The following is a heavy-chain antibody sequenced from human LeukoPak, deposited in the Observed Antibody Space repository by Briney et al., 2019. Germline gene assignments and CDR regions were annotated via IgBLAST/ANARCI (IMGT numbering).Heavy chain of an antibody. CDR3: ARDEYQLLGVFDY. J-gene: IGHJ4*02. CDR1: GFTFSSYS. Sequence: GGSLRLSCAASGFTFSSYSMNWVRQAPGKGLEWVSSISSSSSYIYYADSVKGRFNISIDNAKNSLYLQMNSLRAEDTAVYYCARDEYQLLGVFDYWGQGTLVTVSS. D-gene: IGHD2-2*01. V-gene: IGHV3-21*01. CDR2: ISSSSSYI.